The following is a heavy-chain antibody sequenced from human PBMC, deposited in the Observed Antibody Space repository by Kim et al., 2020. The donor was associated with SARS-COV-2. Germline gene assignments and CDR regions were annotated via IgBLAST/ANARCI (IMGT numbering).Heavy chain of an antibody. CDR2: FDPEDGET. Sequence: ASVKVSCKVSGYTLPELSMHWVRRAPGKGLEWMGGFDPEDGETIYAQKFQGRVTMTEDTSTDTAYMELSSLRSEDTAVYYCATAPPLYCSGGSCNYYYGMDVWGQGTTVTVSS. J-gene: IGHJ6*02. D-gene: IGHD2-15*01. CDR3: ATAPPLYCSGGSCNYYYGMDV. CDR1: GYTLPELS. V-gene: IGHV1-24*01.